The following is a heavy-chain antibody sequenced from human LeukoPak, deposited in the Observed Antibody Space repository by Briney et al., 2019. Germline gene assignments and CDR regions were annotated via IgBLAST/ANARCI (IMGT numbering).Heavy chain of an antibody. D-gene: IGHD1-26*01. J-gene: IGHJ4*02. CDR3: AKRRKAHTGTYSFDY. V-gene: IGHV3-23*01. CDR1: GFTFSNYA. Sequence: GGSLRLSCAASGFTFSNYAMNWVRQAPGKGLEWVSSISYSGGDYTYYADSVKGRFTISRDNSKNTLYLQMNSLRAEDTAVYYCAKRRKAHTGTYSFDYWGQGTLLTVSS. CDR2: ISYSGGDYT.